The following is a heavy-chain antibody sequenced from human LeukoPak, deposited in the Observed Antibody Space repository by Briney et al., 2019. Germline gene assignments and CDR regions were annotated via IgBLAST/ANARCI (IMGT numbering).Heavy chain of an antibody. CDR1: GFTFRNFG. J-gene: IGHJ4*02. Sequence: PGGSLRLSCAASGFTFRNFGMHWVRQAPGKGLEWVSGNSASGETTYYADSVKGRFTISRDNSRNTLHLQMNSLRVEDTAVYYCAKAPVGWLRPLDYWGQGTLVTVSS. CDR2: NSASGETT. D-gene: IGHD5-12*01. CDR3: AKAPVGWLRPLDY. V-gene: IGHV3-23*01.